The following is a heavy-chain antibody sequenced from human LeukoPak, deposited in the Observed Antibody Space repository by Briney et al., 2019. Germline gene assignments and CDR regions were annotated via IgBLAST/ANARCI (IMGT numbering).Heavy chain of an antibody. D-gene: IGHD4-23*01. CDR3: ARPSTLAYGGGSHSYFDY. Sequence: GGSLRLSCAASGFTFSSYAMHWVRQAPGKGLEWVAVIWYDGSNKYYADSVKGRFTISRDNSKNTLYLQMNSLRAEDTAVYYCARPSTLAYGGGSHSYFDYWGQGTLVTVSS. CDR2: IWYDGSNK. J-gene: IGHJ4*02. CDR1: GFTFSSYA. V-gene: IGHV3-33*08.